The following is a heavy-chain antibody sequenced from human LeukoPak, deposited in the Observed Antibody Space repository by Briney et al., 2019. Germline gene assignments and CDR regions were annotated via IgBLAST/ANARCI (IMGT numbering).Heavy chain of an antibody. CDR1: GFTFSSYA. Sequence: GGSLRLSCAASGFTFSSYAMSWVRQAPGKGLEWVSAISGSGGSTYYADSVKGRFTISRDNAKNSLYLQMNSLRAEDTAVYYCARGLAVAGLYYYGMDVWGQGTTVTVSS. D-gene: IGHD6-19*01. J-gene: IGHJ6*02. V-gene: IGHV3-23*01. CDR2: ISGSGGST. CDR3: ARGLAVAGLYYYGMDV.